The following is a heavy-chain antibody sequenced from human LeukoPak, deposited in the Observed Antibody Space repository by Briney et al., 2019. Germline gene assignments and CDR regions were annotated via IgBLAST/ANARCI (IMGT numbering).Heavy chain of an antibody. J-gene: IGHJ6*02. Sequence: PSETLSLTCTVSGGSISSYYWSWLRQPAGRGLEWIGRIYTSGSTNYNPSLKSRVTMSVDTSKNRFSLKLSSVTAADTAVYYCARERNDYSGLYGMDVWGQGTTVTVSS. CDR2: IYTSGST. CDR1: GGSISSYY. V-gene: IGHV4-4*07. CDR3: ARERNDYSGLYGMDV. D-gene: IGHD4-11*01.